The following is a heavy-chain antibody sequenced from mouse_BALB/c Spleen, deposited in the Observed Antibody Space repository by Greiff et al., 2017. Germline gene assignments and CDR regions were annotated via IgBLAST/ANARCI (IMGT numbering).Heavy chain of an antibody. J-gene: IGHJ3*01. D-gene: IGHD1-1*01. CDR1: GFTFTDYY. CDR2: IRNKANGYTT. Sequence: EVMLVESGGGLVQPGGSLRLSCATSGFTFTDYYMSWVRQPPGKALEWLGFIRNKANGYTTEYSASVKGRFTISRDNSQSILYLQMNTLRAEDSATYYCARDDYGSSSFAYWGQGTLVTVSA. V-gene: IGHV7-3*02. CDR3: ARDDYGSSSFAY.